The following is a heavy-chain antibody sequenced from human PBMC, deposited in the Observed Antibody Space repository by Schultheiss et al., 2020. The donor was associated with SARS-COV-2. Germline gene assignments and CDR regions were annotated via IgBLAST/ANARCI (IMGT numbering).Heavy chain of an antibody. V-gene: IGHV1-3*01. CDR3: ARQTPTTDYYGMDV. CDR2: SNAGNGNT. J-gene: IGHJ6*02. CDR1: GYTFTSYA. Sequence: ASVKVSCKASGYTFTSYAMHWVRQAPGQRLEWMGWSNAGNGNTKYSQEFQGRVTITRDTSASTAYMELSSLRSEDTAVYYCARQTPTTDYYGMDVWGQGTTVTVSS. D-gene: IGHD1-1*01.